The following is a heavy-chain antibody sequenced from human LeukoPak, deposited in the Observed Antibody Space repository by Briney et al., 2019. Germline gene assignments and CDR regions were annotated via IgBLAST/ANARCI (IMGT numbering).Heavy chain of an antibody. CDR3: AKKLSMVTALSYIEDAFDI. CDR2: ISGSGGST. CDR1: GFTFSSYA. J-gene: IGHJ3*02. Sequence: PGGSLRLSCAASGFTFSSYAMSWVRQAPGKGLEWVSAISGSGGSTYYADSVKGRFTISRDNSKNTLYLQMNSLRAEDTAVYYCAKKLSMVTALSYIEDAFDIWGQGAMVTVSS. V-gene: IGHV3-23*01. D-gene: IGHD2-21*02.